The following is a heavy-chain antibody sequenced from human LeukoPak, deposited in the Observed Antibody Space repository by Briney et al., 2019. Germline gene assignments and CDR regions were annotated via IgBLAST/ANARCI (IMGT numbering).Heavy chain of an antibody. V-gene: IGHV3-53*01. Sequence: GGSLRLSCAAPGFTVSSNYMSWVRQAPGKGLEWVSVIYSGGSTYYADSVKGRFTISRDNSKNTLYLQMNSLRAEDTAVYYCARALDTAMALDYWGQGTLVTVSS. D-gene: IGHD5-18*01. CDR2: IYSGGST. J-gene: IGHJ4*02. CDR3: ARALDTAMALDY. CDR1: GFTVSSNY.